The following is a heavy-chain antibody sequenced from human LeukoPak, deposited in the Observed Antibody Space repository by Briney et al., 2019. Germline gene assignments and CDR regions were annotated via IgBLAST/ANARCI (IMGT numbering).Heavy chain of an antibody. J-gene: IGHJ4*02. V-gene: IGHV4-34*01. CDR2: INHSGST. D-gene: IGHD6-19*01. CDR3: ATGLPVAGDY. Sequence: SETLSLTCAVYGGSFSGYYWSWIRQPPGKGLEWIGEINHSGSTNYNPSLKSRVTISVDTSKNQFSLKLSSVTAADTAVYYCATGLPVAGDYWGQGTLVTVSS. CDR1: GGSFSGYY.